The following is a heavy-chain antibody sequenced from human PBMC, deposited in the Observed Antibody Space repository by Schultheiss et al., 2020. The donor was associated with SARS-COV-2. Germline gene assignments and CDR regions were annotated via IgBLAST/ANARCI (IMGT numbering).Heavy chain of an antibody. CDR1: GGSISSGDYY. V-gene: IGHV4-61*08. Sequence: SETLSLTCTVSGGSISSGDYYWSWIRQPPGKGLEWIGYIYYSGSTNYNPSLKSRVTISVDTSKNQFSLKLTSVTAADTAVYYCARVSSSGLDYWGQGTLVTVSS. D-gene: IGHD6-19*01. CDR2: IYYSGST. CDR3: ARVSSSGLDY. J-gene: IGHJ4*02.